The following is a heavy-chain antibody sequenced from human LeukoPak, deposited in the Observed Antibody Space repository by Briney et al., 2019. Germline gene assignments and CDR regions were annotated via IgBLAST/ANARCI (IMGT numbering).Heavy chain of an antibody. V-gene: IGHV4-39*01. CDR3: ARQVTSSRRTPFDY. Sequence: SETLSLTCTVSGGSINSTNHYWGWIRQPPGKGLEWIGTMYYSGSTYYNPSLKSRVTISVDTSKNQFSLKLSSVTAADTAIYYCARQVTSSRRTPFDYWGQGTLVAVSS. J-gene: IGHJ4*02. D-gene: IGHD6-13*01. CDR1: GGSINSTNHY. CDR2: MYYSGST.